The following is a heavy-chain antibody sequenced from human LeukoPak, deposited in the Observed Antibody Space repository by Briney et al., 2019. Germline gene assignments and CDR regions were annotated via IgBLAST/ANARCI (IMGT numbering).Heavy chain of an antibody. J-gene: IGHJ4*02. CDR2: IIPSDGRT. D-gene: IGHD3-16*01. CDR3: ARELDGGAFDY. Sequence: ASVKVTCKASGYTFTGYYMHWVRQAPGQGLEWMGIIIPSDGRTNYAQKFQGRFTVTRDTPTSTVYMELSSLRSDDTAVYYCARELDGGAFDYWGQGTLVTVSS. CDR1: GYTFTGYY. V-gene: IGHV1-46*01.